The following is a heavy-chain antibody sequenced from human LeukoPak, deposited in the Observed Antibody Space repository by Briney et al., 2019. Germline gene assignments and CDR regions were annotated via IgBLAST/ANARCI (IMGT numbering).Heavy chain of an antibody. CDR3: ARGDLASCSSNSCYEGRY. CDR1: GYTFTSYG. J-gene: IGHJ4*02. CDR2: INTQSGNT. Sequence: ASVKVSCKASGYTFTSYGISWVRQAPGQGLEWMGWINTQSGNTAQQKLQGRVTMTTDTSTSTAYMELRSLRSDDTAVYYCARGDLASCSSNSCYEGRYWGQGTLVTVSS. D-gene: IGHD2-2*01. V-gene: IGHV1-18*01.